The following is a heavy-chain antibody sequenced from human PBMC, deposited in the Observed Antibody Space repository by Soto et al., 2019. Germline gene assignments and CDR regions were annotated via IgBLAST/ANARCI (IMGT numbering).Heavy chain of an antibody. CDR1: GYSISSSNW. CDR2: IYYSGTT. CDR3: ARGGIVLVPAAPADV. D-gene: IGHD2-2*01. V-gene: IGHV4-28*03. Sequence: PSETLSLTCAVSGYSISSSNWWGWIRQPPGKGLEWIGYIYYSGTTYYNPSLKSRVTMSVDTSKNQFSLKLSSVTAADTAVYYCARGGIVLVPAAPADVWGQGTTVTVSS. J-gene: IGHJ6*02.